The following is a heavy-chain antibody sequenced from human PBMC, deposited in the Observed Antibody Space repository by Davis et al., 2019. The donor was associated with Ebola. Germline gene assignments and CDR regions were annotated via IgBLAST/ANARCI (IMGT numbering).Heavy chain of an antibody. CDR2: INPSGGST. Sequence: GESLKISCAASGFTFTSYYMHWVRQAPGQGLEWMGIINPSGGSTSYAQKFQGRVTMTRDTSTSTVYMELSSLRSEDTAVYYCASEGRGGYNYYAFDIWGQGTMVTVSS. CDR3: ASEGRGGYNYYAFDI. D-gene: IGHD5-24*01. V-gene: IGHV1-46*01. J-gene: IGHJ3*02. CDR1: GFTFTSYY.